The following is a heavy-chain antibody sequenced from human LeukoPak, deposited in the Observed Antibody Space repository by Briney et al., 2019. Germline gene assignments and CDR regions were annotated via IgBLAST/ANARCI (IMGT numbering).Heavy chain of an antibody. D-gene: IGHD6-19*01. CDR1: GFTFSSYG. J-gene: IGHJ4*02. Sequence: QPGGSLRLSCAASGFTFSSYGMHWVRQAPGKGLEWVAVISYDGSNKYYADSVKGRFTISRDNSKNTLYLQMNSLRAEDTAVYYCAKGLRRSAGQDFFDYWGQGTLVTVSS. CDR3: AKGLRRSAGQDFFDY. V-gene: IGHV3-30*18. CDR2: ISYDGSNK.